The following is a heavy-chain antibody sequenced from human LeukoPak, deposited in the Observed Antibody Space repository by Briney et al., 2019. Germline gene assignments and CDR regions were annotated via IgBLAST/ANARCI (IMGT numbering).Heavy chain of an antibody. CDR1: GFTVSSYG. CDR2: ISYDGSNK. V-gene: IGHV3-30*18. Sequence: GGSLRLSCAASGFTVSSYGMHWVRPAPGKGLEWVAVISYDGSNKYYADSVKGRFTISRDNSKNTLYLQMRAEDTAVYYCAKANNYGSGPRIYYYGMDVWGQGTTVTVSS. J-gene: IGHJ6*02. D-gene: IGHD3-10*01. CDR3: AKANNYGSGPRIYYYGMDV.